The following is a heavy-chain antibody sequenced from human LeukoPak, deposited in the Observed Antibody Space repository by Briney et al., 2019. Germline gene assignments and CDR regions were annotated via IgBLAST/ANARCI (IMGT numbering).Heavy chain of an antibody. V-gene: IGHV3-7*01. CDR1: GFTFSSYW. CDR3: ARDSSGGYSYGVFDY. Sequence: GGSLRLSCAASGFTFSSYWMSWVRQAPGKGLEWVANIKQDGSEKYYVDSVKGRFTISRDNAKNSLYLQMNSLRAEDTAVYYCARDSSGGYSYGVFDYWGQGTLVTVSS. J-gene: IGHJ4*02. CDR2: IKQDGSEK. D-gene: IGHD5-18*01.